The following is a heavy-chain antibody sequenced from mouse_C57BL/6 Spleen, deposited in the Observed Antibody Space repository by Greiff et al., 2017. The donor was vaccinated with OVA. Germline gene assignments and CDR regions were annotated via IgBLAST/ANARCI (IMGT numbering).Heavy chain of an antibody. CDR3: ARGDYPLAMDY. Sequence: QVQLQQSGAELVRPGSSVKLSCKASGYTFTSYWMHWVKQRPIQGLEWIGNIDPSDSETHYNQKFKDKATLTVDKSSSTAYMQLSSLTSEDSAVYYCARGDYPLAMDYWGQGTSVTVSS. CDR2: IDPSDSET. J-gene: IGHJ4*01. D-gene: IGHD2-4*01. CDR1: GYTFTSYW. V-gene: IGHV1-52*01.